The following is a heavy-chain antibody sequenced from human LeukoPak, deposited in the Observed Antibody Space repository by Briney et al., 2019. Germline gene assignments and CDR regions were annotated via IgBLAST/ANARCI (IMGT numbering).Heavy chain of an antibody. CDR1: GFTFDDYA. V-gene: IGHV3-9*01. J-gene: IGHJ6*03. CDR3: AKGPAAIRYYYYYMDV. D-gene: IGHD2-2*02. Sequence: GKSLRLSCAASGFTFDDYAMHWVRHAPGKGLEWVSGISWNSGSIGYADSVKGRFTISRDNAKNSLYLQMNSLRAEDTALYYCAKGPAAIRYYYYYMDVWGKGTTVTVSS. CDR2: ISWNSGSI.